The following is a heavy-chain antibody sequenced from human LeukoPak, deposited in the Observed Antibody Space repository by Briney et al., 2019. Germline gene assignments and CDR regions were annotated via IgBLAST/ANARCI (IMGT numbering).Heavy chain of an antibody. D-gene: IGHD3-10*01. Sequence: GGSLRLSCAASGFIFDIHVMTWVRQAPGKGLEWVSSITGSGSGGATYYADSVKGRFTISRDNSKNTLYLQMNSLRAEDTAVYYCAKGGTHYYRLGQYNWFDPWGQGTLVTVSS. J-gene: IGHJ5*02. V-gene: IGHV3-23*01. CDR2: ITGSGSGGAT. CDR3: AKGGTHYYRLGQYNWFDP. CDR1: GFIFDIHV.